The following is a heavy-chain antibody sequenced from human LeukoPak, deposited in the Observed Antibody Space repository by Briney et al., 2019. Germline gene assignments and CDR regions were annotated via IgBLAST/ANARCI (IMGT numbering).Heavy chain of an antibody. V-gene: IGHV3-69-1*01. J-gene: IGHJ4*02. D-gene: IGHD6-13*01. Sequence: PGGSLRLSCAASGFSVSNYYMSWVRLAPGKGLEWVSSIVGSSSTYYADSLKGRFTISRDNAKNSLYLQMNSLRAEDTAVYYCARIGAGSSRDYWGQGTLVTVSS. CDR1: GFSVSNYY. CDR3: ARIGAGSSRDY. CDR2: IVGSSST.